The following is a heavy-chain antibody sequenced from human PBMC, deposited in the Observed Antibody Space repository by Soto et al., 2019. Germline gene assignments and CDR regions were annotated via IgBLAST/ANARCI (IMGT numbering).Heavy chain of an antibody. D-gene: IGHD3-3*01. V-gene: IGHV1-3*01. CDR2: INAGNGNT. CDR3: ARAPFPIFGVVDYYGMDV. J-gene: IGHJ6*02. CDR1: GYTFTSYA. Sequence: VASVKVSCKASGYTFTSYAMHWVRQAPGQRLEWMGWINAGNGNTKYSQKFQGRVTITRDTSASTAYMELSSLRSEDTAVYYCARAPFPIFGVVDYYGMDVWGQGTTVTVSS.